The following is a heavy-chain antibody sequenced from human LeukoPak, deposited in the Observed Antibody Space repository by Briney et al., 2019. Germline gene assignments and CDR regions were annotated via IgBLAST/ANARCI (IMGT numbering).Heavy chain of an antibody. V-gene: IGHV4-59*08. Sequence: SETLSLTCTVSGGSITSYCWSWIRQPPGKGLEWIGCIYYSGSTNYNPSLKSRVTISIDTSKNQFSLRLSSVTAADTTVYYCARRGAVAADASDIWGQGTLVTVSS. CDR1: GGSITSYC. J-gene: IGHJ3*02. CDR3: ARRGAVAADASDI. D-gene: IGHD6-19*01. CDR2: IYYSGST.